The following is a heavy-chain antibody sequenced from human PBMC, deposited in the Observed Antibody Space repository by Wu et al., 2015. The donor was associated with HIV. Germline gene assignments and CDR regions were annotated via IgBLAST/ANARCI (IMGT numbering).Heavy chain of an antibody. D-gene: IGHD4-17*01. CDR2: INAYNGNT. J-gene: IGHJ2*01. CDR1: GYTFSSYG. CDR3: ARHTLNDYGAYWYFDL. Sequence: QVQLVQSGAEVKKPGASVKVSCKASGYTFSSYGISWVRQAPGQGLEWMGWINAYNGNTNYAQKFQGRVTMTTDTSTSTAYMELRSLRSDDTAVYYCARHTLNDYGAYWYFDLWGRGTLVTVSS. V-gene: IGHV1-18*01.